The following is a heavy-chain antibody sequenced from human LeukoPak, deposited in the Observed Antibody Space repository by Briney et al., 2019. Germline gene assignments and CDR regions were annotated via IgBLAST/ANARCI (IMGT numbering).Heavy chain of an antibody. CDR3: ARVSRPTGTTYGAFDI. V-gene: IGHV3-21*01. Sequence: GSLRLSCAASGFTFSSYSMNWVRQAPGKGLEWVSSISSSSSYIYYADSVKGRFTISRDNAKNSLYLQMNSLRAEDTAVYYCARVSRPTGTTYGAFDIWGQGTMVTVSS. J-gene: IGHJ3*02. CDR1: GFTFSSYS. D-gene: IGHD1-1*01. CDR2: ISSSSSYI.